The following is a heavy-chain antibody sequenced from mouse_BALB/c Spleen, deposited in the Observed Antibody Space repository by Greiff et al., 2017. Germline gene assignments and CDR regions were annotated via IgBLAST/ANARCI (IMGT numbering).Heavy chain of an antibody. Sequence: EVQLQQSGPGLVAPSQSLSITCTVSGFSLSRYSVHWVRQTPEKRLEWVASISSGGSTYYPDSVKGRFSISRDNARNILYLQMSSLRSEDTAMYYCARGTYAWDYWGQGTSVTVSS. J-gene: IGHJ4*01. D-gene: IGHD5-1*01. V-gene: IGHV5-6-5*01. CDR1: GFSLSRYS. CDR3: ARGTYAWDY. CDR2: ISSGGST.